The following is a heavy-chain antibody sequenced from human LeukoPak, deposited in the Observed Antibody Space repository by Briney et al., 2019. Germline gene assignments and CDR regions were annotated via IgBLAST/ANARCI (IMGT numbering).Heavy chain of an antibody. D-gene: IGHD4-23*01. CDR3: ARGRPHGNDY. J-gene: IGHJ4*02. CDR2: IASDGSST. Sequence: PGGSLRLSCAASGLTFSSYWMNWVCQAAGKGLVWVSRIASDGSSTTYADSVKGRFSISRDNAKNTLYLQMNSLRVEDTAVYYCARGRPHGNDYWGQGTLVTVSS. CDR1: GLTFSSYW. V-gene: IGHV3-74*01.